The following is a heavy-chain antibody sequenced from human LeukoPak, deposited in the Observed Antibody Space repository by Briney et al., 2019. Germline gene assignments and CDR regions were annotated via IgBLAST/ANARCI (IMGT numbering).Heavy chain of an antibody. V-gene: IGHV1-46*01. CDR2: INPSGGST. J-gene: IGHJ4*02. CDR3: ARGQYYYDTSGYYPYYFDY. Sequence: ASVKVSCKASGYIFTSYYMHWVRQAPGQGLEWMGIINPSGGSTSYAQKFQGRVTMTRDMPTSTVYMELSSLRSEDTAVYFCARGQYYYDTSGYYPYYFDYWGQGTLVTVSS. D-gene: IGHD3-22*01. CDR1: GYIFTSYY.